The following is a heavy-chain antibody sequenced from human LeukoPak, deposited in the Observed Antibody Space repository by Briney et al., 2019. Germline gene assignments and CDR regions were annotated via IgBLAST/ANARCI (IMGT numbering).Heavy chain of an antibody. J-gene: IGHJ6*04. CDR2: TIPIFGTA. CDR1: GGTFSSYA. V-gene: IGHV1-69*06. Sequence: SVKVSCKASGGTFSSYAISWVRQAPGQGLEWMGGTIPIFGTANYAQKFHGRVTITADKSTSTAYMELSSLRSEDTAVYYCASPRELFGELKSNYYYGMDVWGKGTTVTVSS. D-gene: IGHD3-10*02. CDR3: ASPRELFGELKSNYYYGMDV.